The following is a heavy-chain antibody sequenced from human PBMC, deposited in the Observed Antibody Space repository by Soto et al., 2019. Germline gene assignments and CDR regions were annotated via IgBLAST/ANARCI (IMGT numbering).Heavy chain of an antibody. CDR3: ARRSSSWYFDY. J-gene: IGHJ4*02. Sequence: EVQLLESGGGLVQPGGSLRLSCAASGFTFSSYAMNWVRQAPGKGLGWVSVISGSGGSTYYEDSVKGRFTISRDNSKNTLYLQMNSLRAEDTAVYYCARRSSSWYFDYWGQGTLVTVSS. V-gene: IGHV3-23*01. D-gene: IGHD6-13*01. CDR2: ISGSGGST. CDR1: GFTFSSYA.